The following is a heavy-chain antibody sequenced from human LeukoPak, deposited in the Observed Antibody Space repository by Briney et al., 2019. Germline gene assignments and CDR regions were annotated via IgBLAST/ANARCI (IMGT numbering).Heavy chain of an antibody. V-gene: IGHV4-30-4*08. Sequence: PSETLSLTCTVSGGSISSGDYYWSWIRQPPGKGLEWIGYIYYSRSTYYNPSLKSRVTISVDTSKNQFSLKLSSVTAADTAVYYCARDRGYCSSTSCYSWFDPWGQGTLVTVSS. CDR2: IYYSRST. J-gene: IGHJ5*02. CDR3: ARDRGYCSSTSCYSWFDP. D-gene: IGHD2-2*01. CDR1: GGSISSGDYY.